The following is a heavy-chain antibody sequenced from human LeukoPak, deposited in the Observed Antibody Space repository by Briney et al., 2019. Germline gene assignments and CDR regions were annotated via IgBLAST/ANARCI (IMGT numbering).Heavy chain of an antibody. D-gene: IGHD3-16*02. CDR3: ARDLKVITFGGVIVTYGMDV. J-gene: IGHJ6*04. Sequence: SETLSLTCTVSGGSISSGDYYWGWIRQPPGKGLEWIGYIYYSGSTYYNPSLKSRVTISVDTSKNQFSLKLSSVTAADTAVYYCARDLKVITFGGVIVTYGMDVWGKGTTVTVSS. V-gene: IGHV4-30-4*01. CDR1: GGSISSGDYY. CDR2: IYYSGST.